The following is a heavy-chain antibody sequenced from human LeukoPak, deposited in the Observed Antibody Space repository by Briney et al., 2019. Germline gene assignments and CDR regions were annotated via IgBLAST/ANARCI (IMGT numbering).Heavy chain of an antibody. CDR1: GYSFTNYD. D-gene: IGHD3-22*01. J-gene: IGHJ4*02. CDR2: MNPKSGDT. V-gene: IGHV1-8*03. Sequence: ASVKVSCKASGYSFTNYDINWVRQATGQGLEWMGWMNPKSGDTGYSQKFQGRVFITRDTSINTAYMELSSLGSDDTAVYYCARVAQHRYYYDSSAFRYYFDYWGQGTLVTVSS. CDR3: ARVAQHRYYYDSSAFRYYFDY.